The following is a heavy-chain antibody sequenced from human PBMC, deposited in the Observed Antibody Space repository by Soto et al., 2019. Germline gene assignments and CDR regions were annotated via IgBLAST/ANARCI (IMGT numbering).Heavy chain of an antibody. D-gene: IGHD3-10*02. CDR3: ASMIGDPVLSFDS. V-gene: IGHV4-59*01. CDR2: IFYSGST. CDR1: GGSISSYY. Sequence: QVQLQESSRGLVKPSETLSLTCTVSGGSISSYYWSWIRQPPGKGLEWIGFIFYSGSTSYNPSLTSRVTISIDTSEYQFSLKLNSVTAADTAVYYCASMIGDPVLSFDSWGQGTLVAVSS. J-gene: IGHJ5*01.